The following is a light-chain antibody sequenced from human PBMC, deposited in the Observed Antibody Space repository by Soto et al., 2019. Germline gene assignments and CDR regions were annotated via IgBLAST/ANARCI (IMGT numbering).Light chain of an antibody. CDR1: RIDVGGYNY. V-gene: IGLV2-8*01. J-gene: IGLJ1*01. Sequence: QSVLTPPPSPSGSPGQAVTISCTGTRIDVGGYNYVSWYQQHPGKAPKLMIYEVSKRPSGVPDRFSGSKSGNTASLTVSGLQAEDEADYYCSSYAGNKNVFGTGTKVTVL. CDR2: EVS. CDR3: SSYAGNKNV.